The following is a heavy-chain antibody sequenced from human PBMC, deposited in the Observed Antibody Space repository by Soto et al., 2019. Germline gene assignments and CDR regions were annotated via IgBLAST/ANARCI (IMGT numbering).Heavy chain of an antibody. CDR3: ASPQQWLGQRGDFDY. CDR1: GFTFSSYW. D-gene: IGHD6-19*01. J-gene: IGHJ4*02. CDR2: IRQDGSDK. V-gene: IGHV3-7*05. Sequence: VQLVESGGGLVQPGGSLRLSCAASGFTFSSYWMSWVRQAPGKGLEWVANIRQDGSDKYYVDSVKGRFTISRDNSKNSLYLQMNSLRAEGTAIYYCASPQQWLGQRGDFDYWGQGTLVTVSS.